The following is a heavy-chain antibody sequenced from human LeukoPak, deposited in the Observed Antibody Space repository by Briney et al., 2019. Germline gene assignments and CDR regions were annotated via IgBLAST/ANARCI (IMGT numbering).Heavy chain of an antibody. V-gene: IGHV3-30*02. J-gene: IGHJ3*02. CDR2: IRYDGSNK. CDR3: AFNYYDSSGYSPLDAFDI. D-gene: IGHD3-22*01. CDR1: GFTFSSYG. Sequence: PGGSLRLSCAASGFTFSSYGMHWVRQPPGKGLEWVAFIRYDGSNKYYADSVKGRFTISRDNSKNTLYLQMNSLRAEDTAVYYCAFNYYDSSGYSPLDAFDIWGQGTMVTVSS.